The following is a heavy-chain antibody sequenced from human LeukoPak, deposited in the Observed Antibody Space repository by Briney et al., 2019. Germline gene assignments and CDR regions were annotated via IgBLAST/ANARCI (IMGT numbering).Heavy chain of an antibody. CDR3: ARDGLEGVLYYFDY. D-gene: IGHD6-6*01. CDR2: ISTYNDNT. CDR1: GYTFTSYG. V-gene: IGHV1-18*01. Sequence: ASVKVSCKASGYTFTSYGISWVRQAPGQGLEWMGWISTYNDNTKYAQKFQGRVTMTTDTSTSTAYMELRSLRSDDTAVYYCARDGLEGVLYYFDYWGQGTLVTVSS. J-gene: IGHJ4*02.